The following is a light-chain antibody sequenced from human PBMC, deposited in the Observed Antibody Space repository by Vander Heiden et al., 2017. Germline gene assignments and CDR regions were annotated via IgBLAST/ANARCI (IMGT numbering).Light chain of an antibody. Sequence: QFVLTQTPSASGTPGLRVPISCSRSSSNIGSNTGNGSPQRPGPAPKLLIYSSNQRPSGVPDRFSGSKSGTSASLAISGLQSEDEADYYCAAWDDSLNGHVVFGGGTKLTVL. V-gene: IGLV1-44*01. J-gene: IGLJ2*01. CDR1: SSNIGSNT. CDR3: AAWDDSLNGHVV. CDR2: SSN.